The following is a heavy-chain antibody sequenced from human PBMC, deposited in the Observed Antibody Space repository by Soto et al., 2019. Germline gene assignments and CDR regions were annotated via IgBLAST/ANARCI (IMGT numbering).Heavy chain of an antibody. Sequence: SETLSLTCAVSSDSISSSYWTWIRQPPGKGLEWIGYIYYRGTTNYNPSLKSRVTISVDTSKNHFSLNLRSVTAADTAVYYCARALLSGSGNYPLDYWGQGTLVTVSS. D-gene: IGHD3-10*01. J-gene: IGHJ4*02. CDR1: SDSISSSY. CDR3: ARALLSGSGNYPLDY. CDR2: IYYRGTT. V-gene: IGHV4-59*01.